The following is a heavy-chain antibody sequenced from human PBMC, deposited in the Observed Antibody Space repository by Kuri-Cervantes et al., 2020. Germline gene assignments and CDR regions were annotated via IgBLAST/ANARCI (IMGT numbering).Heavy chain of an antibody. Sequence: GESLKISCAASGFTLSDHYMDWVRQAPGKGLEWVGRTRNKANSYTTEYAASVKGRFTISRDDSKNSLYLQMNSLKTEDTAVYYCARHSSGSVVPYYFDYWGQGTLVTVSS. CDR1: GFTLSDHY. V-gene: IGHV3-72*01. CDR3: ARHSSGSVVPYYFDY. D-gene: IGHD6-19*01. CDR2: TRNKANSYTT. J-gene: IGHJ4*02.